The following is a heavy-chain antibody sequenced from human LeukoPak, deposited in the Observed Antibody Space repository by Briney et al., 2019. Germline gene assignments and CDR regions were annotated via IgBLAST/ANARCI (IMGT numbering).Heavy chain of an antibody. D-gene: IGHD3-22*01. CDR3: ARDGGAIDYYDSSGSWFDP. J-gene: IGHJ5*02. Sequence: GSLRLSCAASGFTFSSYNMNWVRQAPGKGLEWVSSISSSSSYIYYADSVKGRFTISRDNAKNSLYLQMNSLRAEDTAVYYCARDGGAIDYYDSSGSWFDPWGQGTLVTVSS. CDR2: ISSSSSYI. V-gene: IGHV3-21*01. CDR1: GFTFSSYN.